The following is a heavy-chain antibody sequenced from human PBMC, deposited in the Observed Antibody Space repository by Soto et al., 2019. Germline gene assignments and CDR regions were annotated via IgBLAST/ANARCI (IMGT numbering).Heavy chain of an antibody. D-gene: IGHD3-22*01. J-gene: IGHJ4*02. CDR3: ARNDYYDSSGYYY. Sequence: PGGSLRLSCAASGFTSSSYSMNWVRQAPGKGLEWVSYISSSSSTIYYADSVKGRFTISRDNAKNSLYLQMNSLRDEDTAVYYCARNDYYDSSGYYYWGQGTLVTVSS. CDR1: GFTSSSYS. CDR2: ISSSSSTI. V-gene: IGHV3-48*02.